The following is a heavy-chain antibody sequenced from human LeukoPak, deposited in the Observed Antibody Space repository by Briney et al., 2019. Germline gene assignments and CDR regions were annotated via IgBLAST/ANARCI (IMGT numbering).Heavy chain of an antibody. CDR2: ISGSGGST. Sequence: PGGSLRLSCAASGFSFSSYAMSWVRQAPGKGLEWVSAISGSGGSTYYADSVKGRFTISRDNSKNTLYLQMNSLRAEDTAVYYCARDFEAARTIRSMRWFDPWGQGTLVTVSS. CDR1: GFSFSSYA. D-gene: IGHD6-6*01. V-gene: IGHV3-23*01. CDR3: ARDFEAARTIRSMRWFDP. J-gene: IGHJ5*02.